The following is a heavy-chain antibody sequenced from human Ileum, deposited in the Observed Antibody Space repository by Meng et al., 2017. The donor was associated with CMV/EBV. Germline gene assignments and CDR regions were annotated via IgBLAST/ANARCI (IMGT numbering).Heavy chain of an antibody. D-gene: IGHD3-10*01. CDR3: ARDRGGISDRNDYGMDV. CDR1: FTFSDYY. Sequence: FTFSDYYMSWIRRAPEKGLEWVSYISSSGNTIYYADSVKSRFTISRDNAKNSLYLQMNSLRAEDTAVYYCARDRGGISDRNDYGMDVWGQGTTVTVSS. CDR2: ISSSGNTI. V-gene: IGHV3-11*01. J-gene: IGHJ6*02.